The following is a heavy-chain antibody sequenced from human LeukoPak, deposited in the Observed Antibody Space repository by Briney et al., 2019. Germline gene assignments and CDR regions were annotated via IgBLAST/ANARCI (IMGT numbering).Heavy chain of an antibody. D-gene: IGHD5-24*01. CDR1: GYTFTAYH. J-gene: IGHJ4*02. V-gene: IGHV1-2*02. CDR2: INPNSGGT. CDR3: ARGRDGYNCDF. Sequence: GASVKVSCKASGYTFTAYHMHWVRQAPGQGLEWMGWINPNSGGTNFAQKFQGGVTITRDTSISTACMELRSLRSDDTAIYYCARGRDGYNCDFWGQGTPVTVSS.